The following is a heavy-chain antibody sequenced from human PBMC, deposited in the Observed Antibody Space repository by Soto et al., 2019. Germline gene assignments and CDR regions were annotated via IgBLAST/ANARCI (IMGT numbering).Heavy chain of an antibody. V-gene: IGHV3-30*04. J-gene: IGHJ3*02. CDR3: ASFQRDYDSSGPNDAYDI. D-gene: IGHD3-22*01. CDR1: GFTFSSYA. Sequence: GGSHRLSCAASGFTFSSYAMHWVRQAPGKGLEWVAVISYDGRNKYYADSVKGRFTISRDNSKNTLYLQMNIPKAEDTAVSYCASFQRDYDSSGPNDAYDIWGQGTMSTVSS. CDR2: ISYDGRNK.